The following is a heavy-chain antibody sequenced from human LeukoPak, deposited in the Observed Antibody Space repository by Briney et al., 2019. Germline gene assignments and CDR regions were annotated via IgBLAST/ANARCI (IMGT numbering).Heavy chain of an antibody. Sequence: TGGSLRLSCAAPGFTFSSYSMNWVRQAPGKGLEWVSSISSSSSYIYYADSVKGRFTISRDNAKNSLYLQMNSLRAEDTAVYYCARARSGYDFNYWGQGTLVTVSS. J-gene: IGHJ4*02. CDR3: ARARSGYDFNY. CDR2: ISSSSSYI. CDR1: GFTFSSYS. D-gene: IGHD5-12*01. V-gene: IGHV3-21*01.